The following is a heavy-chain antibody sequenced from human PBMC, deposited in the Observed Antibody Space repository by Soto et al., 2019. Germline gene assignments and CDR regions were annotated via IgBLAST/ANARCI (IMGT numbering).Heavy chain of an antibody. J-gene: IGHJ5*02. CDR1: GYTFTGYY. Sequence: ASVKVSCKASGYTFTGYYMHWVRQAPGQGLEWMGWINPNSGGTNYAQKFQGWVTMTRDTSISTAYMELSRLRSDDTAVYYCARGGVYYDSSGYSAWGQGTLVTVSS. CDR3: ARGGVYYDSSGYSA. V-gene: IGHV1-2*04. D-gene: IGHD3-22*01. CDR2: INPNSGGT.